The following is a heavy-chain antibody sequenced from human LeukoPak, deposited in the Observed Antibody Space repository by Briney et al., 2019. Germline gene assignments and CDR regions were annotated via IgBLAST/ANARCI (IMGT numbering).Heavy chain of an antibody. D-gene: IGHD3-9*01. CDR2: ISYSGST. CDR1: GGSISTYY. J-gene: IGHJ3*02. Sequence: PSETLSLTCTVSGGSISTYYWSWIRQPPGKGLEWIGYISYSGSTNYNPSLKSRVTISIDTSKNQFSLKLRSVTAADTAIYYCARQGYDILTGYIDAFDIWGQGTMVTVSS. V-gene: IGHV4-59*08. CDR3: ARQGYDILTGYIDAFDI.